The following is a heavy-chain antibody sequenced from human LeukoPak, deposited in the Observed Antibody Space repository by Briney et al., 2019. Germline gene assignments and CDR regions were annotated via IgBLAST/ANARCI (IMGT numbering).Heavy chain of an antibody. Sequence: SGGSLRLSCTASGFTFSTHWMTWVRQPPGKGLEWVANIKEDGSVKYYVDSVKGRFTISRDSTKNALYLQMNSLRADDTAVYFCARDSTWQLDYWGQGTLITVSS. CDR3: ARDSTWQLDY. V-gene: IGHV3-7*03. CDR2: IKEDGSVK. D-gene: IGHD5-12*01. J-gene: IGHJ4*02. CDR1: GFTFSTHW.